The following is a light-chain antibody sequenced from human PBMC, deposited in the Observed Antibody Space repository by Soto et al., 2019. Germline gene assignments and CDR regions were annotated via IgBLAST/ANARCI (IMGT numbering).Light chain of an antibody. CDR1: SSDVGKYDY. J-gene: IGLJ1*01. V-gene: IGLV2-14*01. CDR3: SSYTGSSTLV. CDR2: EVS. Sequence: QSALTQPPSASGSPGQSVTISCTGTSSDVGKYDYVSWFQHHPGKAPKLMIYEVSNRPSGVSNRFSGSKSGNTASLTISGLQAEDEADYYCSSYTGSSTLVFGTGTKLTVL.